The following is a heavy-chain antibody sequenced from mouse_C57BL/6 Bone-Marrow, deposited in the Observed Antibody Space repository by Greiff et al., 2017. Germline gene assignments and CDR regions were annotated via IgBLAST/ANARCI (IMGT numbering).Heavy chain of an antibody. CDR3: ARGRLRRVFDY. CDR2: INPSSGDT. D-gene: IGHD2-4*01. Sequence: QVQLQQSGAELARPGASVKMSCKASGYTFTSYTLHWVKQRPGQGLEWIGYINPSSGDTKYNQKFKDKATLTADKSSSTAYMQLSSLTSEDSAVYYCARGRLRRVFDYWGQGTTLTVSS. CDR1: GYTFTSYT. V-gene: IGHV1-4*01. J-gene: IGHJ2*01.